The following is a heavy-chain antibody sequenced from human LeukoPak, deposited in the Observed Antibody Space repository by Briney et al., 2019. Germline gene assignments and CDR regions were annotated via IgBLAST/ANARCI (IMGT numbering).Heavy chain of an antibody. CDR3: TRGNYDTSGYYLPSGY. CDR2: IRSKAYGGTT. Sequence: GRSLRLSCTASGFTFGDYALTWVRQAPGKGLEWVGFIRSKAYGGTTEYAASVKGRFTISRDDSKNIAYLQLNSLKTEDTAVYYCTRGNYDTSGYYLPSGYWGQGTLVTVSS. V-gene: IGHV3-49*04. J-gene: IGHJ4*02. D-gene: IGHD3-22*01. CDR1: GFTFGDYA.